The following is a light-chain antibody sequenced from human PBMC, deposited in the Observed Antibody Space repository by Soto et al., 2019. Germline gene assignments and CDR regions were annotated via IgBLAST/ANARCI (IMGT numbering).Light chain of an antibody. CDR2: EVS. CDR1: SSDVDVGGYNY. CDR3: SSYTSSATGV. Sequence: QSALTQPASVSGSPGQSITISCTGTSSDVDVGGYNYVSWYQQNPGKAPKLMIYEVSNRPSGASNRFSGSKSANTASLTISGLPAEDEAYYYYSSYTSSATGVFGGGTKLTVL. J-gene: IGLJ3*02. V-gene: IGLV2-14*01.